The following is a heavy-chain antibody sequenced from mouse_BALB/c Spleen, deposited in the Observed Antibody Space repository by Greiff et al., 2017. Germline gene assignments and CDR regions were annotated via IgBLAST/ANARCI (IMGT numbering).Heavy chain of an antibody. CDR2: IYPGDGDT. J-gene: IGHJ3*01. Sequence: QVQLQQSGAELARPGASVKLSCKASGYTFTSYWMQWVKQRPGQGLEWIGAIYPGDGDTRYTQKFKGKATLTADKSSSTAYMQLSSLASEDSAVYYCAREGYYGSSYWFAYWGQGTLVTVSA. V-gene: IGHV1-87*01. CDR1: GYTFTSYW. CDR3: AREGYYGSSYWFAY. D-gene: IGHD1-1*01.